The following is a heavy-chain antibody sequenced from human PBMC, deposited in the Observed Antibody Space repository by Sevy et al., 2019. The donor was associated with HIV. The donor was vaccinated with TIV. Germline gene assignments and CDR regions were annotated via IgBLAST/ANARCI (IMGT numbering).Heavy chain of an antibody. D-gene: IGHD3-10*01. CDR1: GGTFSSYA. CDR3: AKALYGSGSYYNLGY. CDR2: IIPIFGAA. J-gene: IGHJ4*02. Sequence: KVSCKASGGTFSSYAISWVRQAPGQGLEWMGGIIPIFGAANYAQNFQGRVTITADESTSTVYMDLSSLRSEDTAVYYCAKALYGSGSYYNLGYWGQGTLVTVSS. V-gene: IGHV1-69*01.